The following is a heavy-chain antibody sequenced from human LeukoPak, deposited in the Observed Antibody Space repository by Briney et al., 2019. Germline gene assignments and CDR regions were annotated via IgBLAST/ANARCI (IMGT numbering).Heavy chain of an antibody. V-gene: IGHV4-61*02. D-gene: IGHD4-11*01. J-gene: IGHJ4*02. Sequence: SETLSLTCVVSGYSISSGYYWSWIRQPAGKGLEWIGRIYTSGSTNYNPSLKSRVTISVDTSKNQFSLKLSSVTAADTAVYYCARDLGNDYPNWGQGTLVTVSS. CDR2: IYTSGST. CDR3: ARDLGNDYPN. CDR1: GYSISSGYY.